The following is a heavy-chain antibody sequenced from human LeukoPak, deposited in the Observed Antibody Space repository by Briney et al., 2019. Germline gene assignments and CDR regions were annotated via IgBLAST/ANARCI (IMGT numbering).Heavy chain of an antibody. Sequence: PSETLSLTCTVSGGAISSYYWSWIRQPPGKGLEWIGYIYYSGSTNYNPSLKSRVTISVDTSKNQFSLKLSSVTAADTAVYYCARDIAVAGTYFDYWGQGTLVTVSS. CDR3: ARDIAVAGTYFDY. V-gene: IGHV4-59*01. CDR2: IYYSGST. J-gene: IGHJ4*02. D-gene: IGHD6-19*01. CDR1: GGAISSYY.